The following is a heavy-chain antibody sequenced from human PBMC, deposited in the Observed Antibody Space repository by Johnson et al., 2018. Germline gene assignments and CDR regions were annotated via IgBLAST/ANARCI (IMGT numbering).Heavy chain of an antibody. CDR2: ISYDGSNK. CDR3: AKEVRGYDYDWDYYYYMDV. Sequence: QVQLLESGGGVVQPGRSLRLSCAASGLTFSSYGMHWVRQAPGKGLEWVAVISYDGSNKYYADSVKGRFTISRDNSKNTLYLQMNSLRAEDTAVYYCAKEVRGYDYDWDYYYYMDVWGKGTTVTVSS. V-gene: IGHV3-30*18. CDR1: GLTFSSYG. D-gene: IGHD5-12*01. J-gene: IGHJ6*03.